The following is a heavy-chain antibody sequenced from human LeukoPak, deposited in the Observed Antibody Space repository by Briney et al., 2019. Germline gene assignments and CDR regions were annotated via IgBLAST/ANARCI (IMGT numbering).Heavy chain of an antibody. CDR3: ARDARDYYDSSGYQLFDY. CDR2: IYHSGST. Sequence: SETLSLTCTVSGYSISSGYYWGWIRQPPGKGLEWIGSIYHSGSTYYNPSLKSRVTISVDTSKNQFSLKLSPVTAADTAVYYCARDARDYYDSSGYQLFDYWGQGTLVTVSS. CDR1: GYSISSGYY. V-gene: IGHV4-38-2*02. D-gene: IGHD3-22*01. J-gene: IGHJ4*02.